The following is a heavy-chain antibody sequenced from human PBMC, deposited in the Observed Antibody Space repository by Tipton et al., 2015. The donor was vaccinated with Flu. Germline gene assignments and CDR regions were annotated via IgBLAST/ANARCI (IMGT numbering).Heavy chain of an antibody. J-gene: IGHJ4*02. CDR1: GFTFHVAW. Sequence: SLRLSCTASGFTFHVAWMSWVRQAPGKGLEWVGRILSKTDGGTTDYAAPVKGRFTISRDDSKNTVYLQMNSLKTEDTAMYYCISDVGVLRYAGWGQGTLVTVSS. V-gene: IGHV3-15*01. CDR2: ILSKTDGGTT. D-gene: IGHD3-9*01. CDR3: ISDVGVLRYAG.